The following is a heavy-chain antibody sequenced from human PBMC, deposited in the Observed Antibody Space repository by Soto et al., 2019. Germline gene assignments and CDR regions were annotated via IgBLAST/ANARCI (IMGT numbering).Heavy chain of an antibody. J-gene: IGHJ6*03. CDR3: AKYWSGYSYYYYYMDV. D-gene: IGHD3-3*01. CDR2: IKQDGSEK. CDR1: GFTFSSYW. Sequence: GWSLRLSCAASGFTFSSYWMSWVRQAPGKGLEWVANIKQDGSEKYYVDSVKGRFTISRDNAKNSLYLQMNSLRAEDTAVYYCAKYWSGYSYYYYYMDVWGKGTTVTVSS. V-gene: IGHV3-7*03.